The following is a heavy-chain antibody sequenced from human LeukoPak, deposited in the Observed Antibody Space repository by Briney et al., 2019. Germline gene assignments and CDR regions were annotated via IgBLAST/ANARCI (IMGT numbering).Heavy chain of an antibody. Sequence: PSETLSLTCTVSGGSISSGDYYWSWIRQPPGKGLEWIGYIYYSGSTYYNPSLKSRVTISVDTSKNQFSLKLSSVTAADTAVYYCARGSDTAAGLYWGQGTLVTVSS. CDR2: IYYSGST. V-gene: IGHV4-30-4*01. D-gene: IGHD6-13*01. CDR3: ARGSDTAAGLY. J-gene: IGHJ4*02. CDR1: GGSISSGDYY.